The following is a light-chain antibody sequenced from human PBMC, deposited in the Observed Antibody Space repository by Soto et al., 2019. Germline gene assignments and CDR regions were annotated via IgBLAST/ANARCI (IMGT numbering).Light chain of an antibody. V-gene: IGLV2-14*01. J-gene: IGLJ1*01. CDR2: EVT. Sequence: QSVLTQPASVSGSPGQSITISCTGTTSDVGNYNYVSWYQHHPGKAPKLMIYEVTNRPSGVSNRFSGSKSGNTASLTISGLQAEEEADYYCNSYTSSSTYAFGTGTKVHR. CDR1: TSDVGNYNY. CDR3: NSYTSSSTYA.